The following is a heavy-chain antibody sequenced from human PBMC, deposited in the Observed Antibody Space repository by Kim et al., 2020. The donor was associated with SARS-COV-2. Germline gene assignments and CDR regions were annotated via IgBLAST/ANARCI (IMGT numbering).Heavy chain of an antibody. Sequence: SETLSLTCTVSGGSISSGGYYWSWIRQHPGKGLEWIGYIYYSGSTYYNPSLKSRVTISVDTSKNQFSLKLSSVTAADTAVYYCARERVLRVSYYFDYWGQGTLVTVSS. CDR2: IYYSGST. V-gene: IGHV4-31*03. J-gene: IGHJ4*02. CDR1: GGSISSGGYY. D-gene: IGHD3-3*01. CDR3: ARERVLRVSYYFDY.